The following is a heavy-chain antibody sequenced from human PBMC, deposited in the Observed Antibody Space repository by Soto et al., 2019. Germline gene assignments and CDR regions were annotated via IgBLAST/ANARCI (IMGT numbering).Heavy chain of an antibody. CDR2: IYHNGSP. Sequence: SETLSLTCVVSGGSISSTNWWTWVRQPPGKRLEWIGEIYHNGSPTYSPSLKSRVTISVDKSKNQFSLNVNSVTAADTAVYYCARGRLVPAVNFDYWGQGALVTVSS. V-gene: IGHV4-4*02. CDR1: GGSISSTNW. D-gene: IGHD2-2*01. J-gene: IGHJ4*02. CDR3: ARGRLVPAVNFDY.